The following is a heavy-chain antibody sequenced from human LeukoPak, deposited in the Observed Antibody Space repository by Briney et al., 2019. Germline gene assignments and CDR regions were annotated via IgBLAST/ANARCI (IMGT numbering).Heavy chain of an antibody. V-gene: IGHV4-34*01. CDR1: GGSFSGYY. CDR2: INHSGGT. CDR3: ARGPMLRYFDWLPRLDY. J-gene: IGHJ4*02. Sequence: SETLSLTCAVYGGSFSGYYWSWIRQPPGKGLEWIGEINHSGGTNYNPSLKSRVTISVDTSKNQFSLKLSSVTAADTAVYYCARGPMLRYFDWLPRLDYWGQGTLVTVSS. D-gene: IGHD3-9*01.